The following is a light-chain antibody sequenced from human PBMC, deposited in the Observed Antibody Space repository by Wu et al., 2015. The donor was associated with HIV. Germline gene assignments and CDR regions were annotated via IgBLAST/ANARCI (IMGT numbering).Light chain of an antibody. J-gene: IGKJ2*03. Sequence: DIQMTQSPSSLSASVGDRVTITCRASQSISNYLNWYQHKLGKAPKLLIYAASSLQSGVPSRFSGSGSGTDFTLTISSLQSEDFATYYCQVAVSFGQGTKLDI. CDR2: AAS. V-gene: IGKV1-39*01. CDR1: QSISNY. CDR3: QVAVS.